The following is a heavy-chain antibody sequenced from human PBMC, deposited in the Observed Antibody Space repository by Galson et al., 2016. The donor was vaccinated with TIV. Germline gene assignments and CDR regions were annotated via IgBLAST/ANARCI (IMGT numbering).Heavy chain of an antibody. D-gene: IGHD4-17*01. Sequence: SVKVSCKASGYTFSSYSINWVRQAPGQGPEWMGWISGYSGNTNYAQKFQGRVTMTTDTSTGTAYMELRSLRSDDTAVYYCARGATVTPYSFFDYWGQGTMVTVSS. CDR1: GYTFSSYS. V-gene: IGHV1-18*04. CDR2: ISGYSGNT. J-gene: IGHJ4*02. CDR3: ARGATVTPYSFFDY.